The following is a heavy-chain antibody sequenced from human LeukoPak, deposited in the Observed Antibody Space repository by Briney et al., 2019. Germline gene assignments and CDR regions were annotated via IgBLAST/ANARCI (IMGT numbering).Heavy chain of an antibody. CDR3: ARDLLPPRTALIAAAGTGY. J-gene: IGHJ4*02. CDR2: ISAYNGNT. V-gene: IGHV1-18*01. D-gene: IGHD6-13*01. CDR1: GYTFTNYG. Sequence: GASVKVSCKASGYTFTNYGISWVRQAPGQGLEWMGWISAYNGNTNYAQKLQGRVTMTTDTSTSTAYMELRSLRSDDTAVYYCARDLLPPRTALIAAAGTGYWGQGTLVTVSS.